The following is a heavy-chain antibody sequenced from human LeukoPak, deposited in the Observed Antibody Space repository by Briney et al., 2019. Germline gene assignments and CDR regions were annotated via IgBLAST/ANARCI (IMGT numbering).Heavy chain of an antibody. CDR2: LSRGGSTT. V-gene: IGHV3-23*01. J-gene: IGHJ4*02. Sequence: GGSLTLSCTGTGFNFNMFAINWVRQAPGQGLEWVSGLSRGGSTTNYADSVKGRFTVSRDRSTNTVFLQMNSLRPEDTALYYCAKEQRIRNCSEGVCTEGYYFDYWGQGTLVTVSS. CDR1: GFNFNMFA. D-gene: IGHD2-8*01. CDR3: AKEQRIRNCSEGVCTEGYYFDY.